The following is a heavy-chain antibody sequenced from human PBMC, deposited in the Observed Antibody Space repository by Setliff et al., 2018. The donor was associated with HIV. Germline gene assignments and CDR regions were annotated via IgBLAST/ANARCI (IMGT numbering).Heavy chain of an antibody. CDR1: GGSIGTSGYY. CDR3: AKGPRGLSLRYYFDF. J-gene: IGHJ4*02. CDR2: VYYYGDT. Sequence: SETLSLTCTVSGGSIGTSGYYWGWVRQPPNKGLEWIGTVYYYGDTYYTSSLKSRVTISIDTSKNQFSLSLASVTTTDTAIYYCAKGPRGLSLRYYFDFWAQGSQVTVS. V-gene: IGHV4-39*07.